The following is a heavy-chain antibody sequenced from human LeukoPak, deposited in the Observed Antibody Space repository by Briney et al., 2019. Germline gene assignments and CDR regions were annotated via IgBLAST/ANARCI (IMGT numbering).Heavy chain of an antibody. V-gene: IGHV1-69*04. CDR3: ARGPYYFDY. CDR1: GGTFSSYA. Sequence: SVKVSCKASGGTFSSYAISWVRQAPGQGLEWMGRIIPILGIANYAQRFQGRVTITADKSTSTAYMELSSLRSDDTAVYYCARGPYYFDYWGQGTLVTVSS. J-gene: IGHJ4*02. CDR2: IIPILGIA.